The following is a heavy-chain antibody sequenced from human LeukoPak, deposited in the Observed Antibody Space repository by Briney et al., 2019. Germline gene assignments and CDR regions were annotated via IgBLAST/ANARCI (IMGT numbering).Heavy chain of an antibody. CDR2: ISYDGSNK. Sequence: HPGGSLRLSCAASGFTFSSYGMHWVRQAPGKGLEWVAVISYDGSNKYYADSVKGRFTISRDNSKNTLYLQMNSLRAEDTAVYYCASDLTIFGVVIKAAEYFQHWGQGTLVTVSS. V-gene: IGHV3-30*03. CDR3: ASDLTIFGVVIKAAEYFQH. CDR1: GFTFSSYG. J-gene: IGHJ1*01. D-gene: IGHD3-3*01.